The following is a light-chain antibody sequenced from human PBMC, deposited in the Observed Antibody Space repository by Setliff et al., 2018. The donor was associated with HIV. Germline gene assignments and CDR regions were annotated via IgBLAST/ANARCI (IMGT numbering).Light chain of an antibody. CDR3: SSYTSRTTDV. CDR1: SSDVGGYNN. CDR2: DVS. Sequence: QSALTQPASVSGSPGQSITISCTGTSSDVGGYNNLLWYQQHPGKAPRLMIYDVSKRPSGVSNRFSGSKSGNMASLTISGLQAEDEADYYCSSYTSRTTDVFGTGTKVTV. J-gene: IGLJ1*01. V-gene: IGLV2-14*01.